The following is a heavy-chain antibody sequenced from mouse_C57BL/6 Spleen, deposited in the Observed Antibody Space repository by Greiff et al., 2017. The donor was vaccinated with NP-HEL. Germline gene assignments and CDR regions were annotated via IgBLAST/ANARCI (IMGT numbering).Heavy chain of an antibody. D-gene: IGHD1-1*01. V-gene: IGHV1-52*01. CDR1: GYTFTSYW. CDR3: ARWGNYYGSSDWYFDV. CDR2: IDPSDSET. Sequence: VQLQQPGAELVRPGSSVKLSCKASGYTFTSYWMHWVKQRPIQGLEWIGNIDPSDSETHYNHKFKDKATLTVDKSSSTAYMQLSSLTSEDSAVYYCARWGNYYGSSDWYFDVWGTGTTVTVSS. J-gene: IGHJ1*03.